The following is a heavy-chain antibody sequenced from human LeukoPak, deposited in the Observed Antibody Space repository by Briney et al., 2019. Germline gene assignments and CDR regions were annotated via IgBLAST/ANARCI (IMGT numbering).Heavy chain of an antibody. V-gene: IGHV4-34*01. CDR3: ASGRGIEPLDY. J-gene: IGHJ4*02. CDR1: GGSFSGYY. CDR2: INHSGST. Sequence: PSGTLSLTCAVYGGSFSGYYWSWIRQPPGKGLEWIGEINHSGSTNYNPSLKSRVTISVDTSKNQFSLKLSSVTAADTAVYYCASGRGIEPLDYWGQGTLVTVSS. D-gene: IGHD3-16*01.